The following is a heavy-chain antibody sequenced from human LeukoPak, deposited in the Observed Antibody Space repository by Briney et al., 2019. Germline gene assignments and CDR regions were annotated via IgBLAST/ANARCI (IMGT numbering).Heavy chain of an antibody. CDR2: INPNSGGT. D-gene: IGHD4-23*01. Sequence: ASVKVSCKASGYTFTGYYMHWVRQAPGQGLEWMGWINPNSGGTNYAQKFQGRVTMTTDTSISTAYMELSRLRSDDTAVYYCASAPRYGGWGFDSWGQGTLVTVSS. CDR3: ASAPRYGGWGFDS. CDR1: GYTFTGYY. J-gene: IGHJ4*02. V-gene: IGHV1-2*02.